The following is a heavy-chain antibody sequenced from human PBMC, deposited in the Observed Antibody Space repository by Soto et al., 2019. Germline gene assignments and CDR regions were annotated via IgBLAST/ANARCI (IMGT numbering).Heavy chain of an antibody. CDR3: ARDFVCSVEDCYSGYAY. D-gene: IGHD2-21*02. CDR2: IYNSGST. CDR1: GGSIGNYF. Sequence: QVQLQESGPGLVKPSETLSLTCNVSGGSIGNYFWTWIRQPPGKGLEWIGYIYNSGSTIYNPSLKSRVTMSVDTFKNHFSLKVSSVTAADTAVYYCARDFVCSVEDCYSGYAYWGQGILVTVSS. J-gene: IGHJ4*02. V-gene: IGHV4-59*01.